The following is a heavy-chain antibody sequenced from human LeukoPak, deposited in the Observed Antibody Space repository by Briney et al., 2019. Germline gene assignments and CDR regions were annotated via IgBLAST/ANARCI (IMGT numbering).Heavy chain of an antibody. J-gene: IGHJ4*02. D-gene: IGHD7-27*01. CDR1: GGSFSGYY. CDR2: INHSGST. V-gene: IGHV4-34*01. Sequence: SETLSLTCAVYGGSFSGYYWSWIRQPPGKGLEWIGEINHSGSTNYNPSLKSRVTISIDTSKNQFSLKLSSVTAADTAVYYCARSTGDKYYFDYWGQGTLVTVSS. CDR3: ARSTGDKYYFDY.